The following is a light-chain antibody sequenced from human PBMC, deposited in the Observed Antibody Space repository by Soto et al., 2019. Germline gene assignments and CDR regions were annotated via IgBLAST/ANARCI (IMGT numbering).Light chain of an antibody. CDR1: QSVSNN. CDR2: GAS. CDR3: QQYDNLPLT. V-gene: IGKV3-15*01. Sequence: EIVMTQSPATLSVSPGEGATLSCRASQSVSNNLAWYQQKPGQAPRLLIHGASSRATGIPARFSGSGSGTEFTLTISSLQSEDFAVYFCQQYDNLPLTFGPGTKVDIK. J-gene: IGKJ3*01.